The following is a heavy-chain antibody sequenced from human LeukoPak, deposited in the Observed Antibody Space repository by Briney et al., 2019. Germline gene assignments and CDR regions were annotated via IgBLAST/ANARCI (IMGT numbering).Heavy chain of an antibody. CDR1: GFTFSNYA. CDR2: ITGSGTNR. Sequence: PGGSLTLSCVASGFTFSNYAMSWVRQAPGKGLEWVSAITGSGTNRYYADSLKGRFTTSRDNSKNMVFLQMNSLRHEDTAIYYCVIWGDYDVLTGYYGPGYWGQGTLVTVAS. J-gene: IGHJ4*02. CDR3: VIWGDYDVLTGYYGPGY. V-gene: IGHV3-23*01. D-gene: IGHD3-9*01.